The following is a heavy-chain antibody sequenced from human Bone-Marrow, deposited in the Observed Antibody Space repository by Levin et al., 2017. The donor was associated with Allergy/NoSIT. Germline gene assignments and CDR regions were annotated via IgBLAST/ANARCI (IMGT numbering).Heavy chain of an antibody. Sequence: RASVKVSCKTSGDISSSYTISWVRQAPGQGLEWMGRIILLSNIVNYAQKFQGRVTITTDTSMTTAYLGLRSLTSDDTAVYYCARLPDYGNRDFDYWGQGTLVTVSS. CDR1: GDISSSYT. V-gene: IGHV1-69*02. CDR3: ARLPDYGNRDFDY. D-gene: IGHD4-17*01. J-gene: IGHJ4*02. CDR2: IILLSNIV.